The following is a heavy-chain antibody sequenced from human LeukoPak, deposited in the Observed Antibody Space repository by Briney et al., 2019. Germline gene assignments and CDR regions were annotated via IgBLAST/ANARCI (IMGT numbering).Heavy chain of an antibody. Sequence: SETLSLTCTVSGGSISSGDYYWSWIRQPPGKGLEWIGYIYYSGSTYYNPSLKSRVTISVDTSKNQFSLKLSSVTAADTAVYYCARDGRRPRSSFDYWGQGTLVTVSS. CDR3: ARDGRRPRSSFDY. D-gene: IGHD6-25*01. V-gene: IGHV4-30-4*01. CDR1: GGSISSGDYY. J-gene: IGHJ4*02. CDR2: IYYSGST.